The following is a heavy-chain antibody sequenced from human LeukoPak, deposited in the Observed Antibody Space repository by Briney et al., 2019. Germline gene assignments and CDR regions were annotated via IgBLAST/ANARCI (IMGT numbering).Heavy chain of an antibody. Sequence: ASVKVSCKASGGTFSSYAINWVRQATGQGLEWMGWMNPNSGNTGYAQKFQGRVTMTRNTSISTAYMELSSLRSEDTAVYYCARSRTGTGVWYYYYYGMDVWGQGTTVTVSS. CDR2: MNPNSGNT. V-gene: IGHV1-8*02. CDR3: ARSRTGTGVWYYYYYGMDV. J-gene: IGHJ6*02. CDR1: GGTFSSYA. D-gene: IGHD1-7*01.